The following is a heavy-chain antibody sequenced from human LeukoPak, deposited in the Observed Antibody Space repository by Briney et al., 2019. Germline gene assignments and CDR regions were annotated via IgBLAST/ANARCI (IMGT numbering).Heavy chain of an antibody. D-gene: IGHD1-14*01. CDR1: GGSIRSYY. CDR3: ARHPPSYKGAFDM. V-gene: IGHV4-59*08. Sequence: PSETLSLTCTVSGGSIRSYYWSWIRQPPGKGLEWIVYIYYSGNTNYNPSLKSRVTISVDTSKNQFSLKLNSVTAADTAVYYCARHPPSYKGAFDMWGQGTMVTVSS. J-gene: IGHJ3*02. CDR2: IYYSGNT.